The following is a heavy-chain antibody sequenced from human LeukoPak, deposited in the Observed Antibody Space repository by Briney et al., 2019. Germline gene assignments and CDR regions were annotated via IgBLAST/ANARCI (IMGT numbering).Heavy chain of an antibody. CDR1: GFTFSAYW. D-gene: IGHD3-16*01. J-gene: IGHJ3*02. CDR3: ARFYGGSALDN. CDR2: INSDGFSI. V-gene: IGHV3-74*01. Sequence: GGSLRLSCAASGFTFSAYWMHWVRQAPGKGLVWVSRINSDGFSIAYADSVKGRFTISRDNAKNTLYLHMNSLRAEDTAVYYCARFYGGSALDNWGQGTMVAVSS.